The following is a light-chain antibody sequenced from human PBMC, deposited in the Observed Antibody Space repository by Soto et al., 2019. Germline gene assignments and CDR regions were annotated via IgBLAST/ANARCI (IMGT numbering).Light chain of an antibody. V-gene: IGLV2-14*01. CDR2: EVS. CDR1: SSDVGGYNY. Sequence: QSVLTQPASVSGSPGQSITVSCTGTSSDVGGYNYVSWYQQHPGKAPKLMIYEVSYRPSGVSNRFSGSKSGNMASLTISGLQAEDEADYYCSSYTGSSTLVFGGGTKLTVL. J-gene: IGLJ2*01. CDR3: SSYTGSSTLV.